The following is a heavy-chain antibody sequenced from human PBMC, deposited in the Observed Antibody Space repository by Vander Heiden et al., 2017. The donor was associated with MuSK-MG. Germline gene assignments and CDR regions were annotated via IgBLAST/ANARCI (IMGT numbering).Heavy chain of an antibody. CDR1: GFIFSDYY. CDR2: ISSSGSTI. CDR3: ARAGYCSSTSCYTFQK. D-gene: IGHD2-2*02. V-gene: IGHV3-11*01. J-gene: IGHJ1*01. Sequence: QVQLVESGGGLVKPGGSLRLSGAASGFIFSDYYMSWIRQAPGKGLEWVSYISSSGSTIYYADSVKGRITISRDNAKNSLYLQMNSLRAEDTAVYYCARAGYCSSTSCYTFQKWGQGTLVTVSS.